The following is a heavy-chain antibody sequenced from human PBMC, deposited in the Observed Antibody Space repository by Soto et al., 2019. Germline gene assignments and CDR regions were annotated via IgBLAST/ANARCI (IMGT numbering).Heavy chain of an antibody. J-gene: IGHJ3*02. CDR1: GGSFGGYY. CDR3: AVYGSGSYIAAFDI. Sequence: SETLSLTCAVYGGSFGGYYWSWIRQPPGKGLEWIGEINHSGSTNYNPSLKSRVTISVDTSKNQFSLKLSSVTAADTAVYYCAVYGSGSYIAAFDIWGQGTMVTVSS. V-gene: IGHV4-34*01. D-gene: IGHD3-10*01. CDR2: INHSGST.